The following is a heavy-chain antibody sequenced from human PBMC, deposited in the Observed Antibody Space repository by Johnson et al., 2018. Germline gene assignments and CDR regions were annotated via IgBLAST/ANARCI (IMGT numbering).Heavy chain of an antibody. Sequence: QVQLVESGPGLVKPSETLSLTCTVSGGSISSSSYYWGWIRQPPGKGLEWIGSIYYSGSTYYNPSLKSRVTISVDTSKNQFSLKLSSVTAADTAVYYCARHSYDFWSGYYKGFDPWGQGTLVTVSS. CDR1: GGSISSSSYY. J-gene: IGHJ5*02. D-gene: IGHD3-3*01. CDR3: ARHSYDFWSGYYKGFDP. V-gene: IGHV4-39*01. CDR2: IYYSGST.